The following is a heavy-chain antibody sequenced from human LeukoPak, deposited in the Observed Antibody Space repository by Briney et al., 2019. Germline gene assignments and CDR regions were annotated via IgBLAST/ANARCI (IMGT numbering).Heavy chain of an antibody. D-gene: IGHD5-12*01. J-gene: IGHJ6*02. Sequence: GGSLRLSCAASGFTFSSYWMHWVRHAPGKGLVWVSRINSDGSSTSYADSVKGRFTISRDNAKNTLYLQMNSLRAEDTAVYYCARGDVDIVATINYYYYGMDVWGQGTTVTVSS. V-gene: IGHV3-74*01. CDR2: INSDGSST. CDR3: ARGDVDIVATINYYYYGMDV. CDR1: GFTFSSYW.